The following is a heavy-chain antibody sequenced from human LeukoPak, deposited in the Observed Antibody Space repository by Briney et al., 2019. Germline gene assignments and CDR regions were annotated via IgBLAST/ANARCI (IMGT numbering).Heavy chain of an antibody. V-gene: IGHV3-23*01. CDR3: AKDSDQYGSGSDLHF. D-gene: IGHD3-10*01. CDR2: ISDSGGST. J-gene: IGHJ4*02. CDR1: GFTFSSYA. Sequence: PGGSLRLSCAASGFTFSSYAMNWVRQAPGKGLEWVSSISDSGGSTYYADSVKGRFTISRDNSKNTLYLQMNSLRAEDTAVYYCAKDSDQYGSGSDLHFWGQGTLVTVSS.